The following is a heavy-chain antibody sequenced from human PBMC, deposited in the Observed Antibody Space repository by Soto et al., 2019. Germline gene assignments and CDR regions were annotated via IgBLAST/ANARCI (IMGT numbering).Heavy chain of an antibody. CDR1: GYTFTSHD. CDR2: MNPNSGHT. CDR3: ASDMSTT. Sequence: ASVKVSCKASGYTFTSHDIDWMRQTTGQGLEWMGWMNPNSGHTNSAQKFQGRVTMTRDTSIDTAYMELTNLRSEDTAIYYCASDMSTTWGQGTLVTVSS. V-gene: IGHV1-8*01. J-gene: IGHJ5*02. D-gene: IGHD2-2*01.